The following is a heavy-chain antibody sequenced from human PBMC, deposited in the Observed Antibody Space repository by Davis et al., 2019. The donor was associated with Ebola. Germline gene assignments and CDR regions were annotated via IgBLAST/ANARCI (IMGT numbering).Heavy chain of an antibody. D-gene: IGHD2-2*01. CDR2: INWNGGST. Sequence: PGGSLRLSCAASGFTFDDYGMSWVRQAPGKGLEWVSGINWNGGSTGYADSVKGRFTISRDNAKNSLYLQMNSLRAEDTALYYCARDIPYCSSTSCYVFPLPNWFDPWGQGTLVTVSS. CDR1: GFTFDDYG. CDR3: ARDIPYCSSTSCYVFPLPNWFDP. V-gene: IGHV3-20*04. J-gene: IGHJ5*02.